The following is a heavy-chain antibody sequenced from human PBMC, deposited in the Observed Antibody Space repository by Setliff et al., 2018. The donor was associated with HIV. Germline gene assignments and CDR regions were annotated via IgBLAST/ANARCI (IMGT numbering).Heavy chain of an antibody. J-gene: IGHJ4*02. Sequence: GESLKISCAASGFTFSDYYMDWVRRAPGKGLEWVGRTRNKANTYTTKYAASVKGRFTISRDDSKNSLYLQMNSLKTEDTAVYFCARGESFYDSSGNYFDYWGQGTLVTVSS. D-gene: IGHD3-22*01. CDR3: ARGESFYDSSGNYFDY. CDR2: TRNKANTYTT. CDR1: GFTFSDYY. V-gene: IGHV3-72*01.